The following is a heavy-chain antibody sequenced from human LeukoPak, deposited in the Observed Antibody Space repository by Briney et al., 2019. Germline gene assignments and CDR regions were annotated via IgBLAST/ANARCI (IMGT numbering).Heavy chain of an antibody. V-gene: IGHV7-4-1*02. CDR3: ARHDNDDDFDY. CDR2: INMYTANP. Sequence: GASVKVSCKASGYTFIRYAINWLRQVPGQGLEWMGWINMYTANPAYAQGFTERFVFSLDTSVSTAYLEISNLTAEDTAVYYCARHDNDDDFDYWGQGTLVTVSS. CDR1: GYTFIRYA. J-gene: IGHJ4*02. D-gene: IGHD3-16*01.